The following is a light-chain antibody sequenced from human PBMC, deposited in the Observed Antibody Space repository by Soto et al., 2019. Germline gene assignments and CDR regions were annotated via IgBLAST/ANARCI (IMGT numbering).Light chain of an antibody. V-gene: IGKV4-1*01. CDR2: GAS. CDR3: QQYYSTPYT. Sequence: DIVMTQSPDSLAVSLGERATINCKSSQSVLFSSNNQKYLAWYQQKPGQPPKLLVYGASTRDSGVPDRFSGSGFGTDFTLTISSLQAEDVPVYYGQQYYSTPYTFGQGTKLEIK. J-gene: IGKJ2*01. CDR1: QSVLFSSNNQKY.